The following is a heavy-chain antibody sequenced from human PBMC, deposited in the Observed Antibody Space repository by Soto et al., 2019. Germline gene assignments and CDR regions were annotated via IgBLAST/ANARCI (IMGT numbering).Heavy chain of an antibody. CDR1: GITFSGFW. V-gene: IGHV3-74*01. CDR2: VDSAGSGT. CDR3: ATVFEH. Sequence: VPLVESGGGSVQPGGSLRLSCVASGITFSGFWMHWVRQVPGKGLLWVARVDSAGSGTSYADSVKGRFTISRDNAKNTLSLHMDSFLVEDKAVYYCATVFEHWGQGIPVTVSS. J-gene: IGHJ4*02.